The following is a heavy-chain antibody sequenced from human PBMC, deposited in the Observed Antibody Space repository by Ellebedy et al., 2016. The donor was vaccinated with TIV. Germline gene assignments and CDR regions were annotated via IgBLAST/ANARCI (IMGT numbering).Heavy chain of an antibody. CDR1: GFTFGSFA. V-gene: IGHV3-23*01. CDR3: AKGSSSGFNYDRVGFQY. CDR2: ISGDGVNT. D-gene: IGHD3-22*01. J-gene: IGHJ4*02. Sequence: GESLEISCAASGFTFGSFAMHWVRQAPGKGLEWLSVISGDGVNTYSAASVKGRFTITRDNFKNNLFLQVNRLRAEDTAVYYCAKGSSSGFNYDRVGFQYWGQGTLVTVSS.